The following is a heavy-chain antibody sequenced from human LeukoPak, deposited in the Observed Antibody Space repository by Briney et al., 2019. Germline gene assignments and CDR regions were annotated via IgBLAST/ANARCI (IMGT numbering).Heavy chain of an antibody. CDR2: INPNSGGT. Sequence: GASVKVSCKASGYTFTGYYMHWVRQAPGQGLEWMGWINPNSGGTNYAQKFQGRVTMTRDTSISTAYMELSRLRSDDTAVYYCARDGRPQIFGVVINGYYYYYGTDVWGQGTTVTVSS. V-gene: IGHV1-2*02. J-gene: IGHJ6*02. D-gene: IGHD3-3*01. CDR1: GYTFTGYY. CDR3: ARDGRPQIFGVVINGYYYYYGTDV.